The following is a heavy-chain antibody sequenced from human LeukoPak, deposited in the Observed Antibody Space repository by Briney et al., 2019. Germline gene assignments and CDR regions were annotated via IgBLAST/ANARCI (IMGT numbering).Heavy chain of an antibody. CDR2: INHRGDT. Sequence: QPSETLSLTCAVYGGSFSSYYWSWIRQSPGKGLEWIAEINHRGDTNYNPSVKSRVTISVDTSKNQFSLKVTSLTAADTAVYYCARSGRYYESSGYYYVVYWGQGTLVTVSS. CDR1: GGSFSSYY. J-gene: IGHJ4*02. CDR3: ARSGRYYESSGYYYVVY. V-gene: IGHV4-34*01. D-gene: IGHD3-22*01.